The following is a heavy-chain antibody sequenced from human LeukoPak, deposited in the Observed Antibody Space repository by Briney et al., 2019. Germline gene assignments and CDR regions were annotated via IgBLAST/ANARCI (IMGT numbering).Heavy chain of an antibody. CDR2: FDPEDGET. CDR1: GYTLTELS. J-gene: IGHJ4*02. CDR3: ATVRDSSGYYYVYHYFDY. V-gene: IGHV1-24*01. Sequence: ASVKVSCKVSGYTLTELSMHWVRQAPGKGLEWMGGFDPEDGETIYAQKFQGRVTMTEDTSTDTAYMELSSLRSEDTAVYYCATVRDSSGYYYVYHYFDYWGQGTLVTVSS. D-gene: IGHD3-22*01.